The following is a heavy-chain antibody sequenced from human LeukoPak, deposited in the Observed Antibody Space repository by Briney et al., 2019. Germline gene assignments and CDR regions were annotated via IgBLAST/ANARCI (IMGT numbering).Heavy chain of an antibody. CDR1: GYSIRSGYY. V-gene: IGHV4-38-2*01. CDR2: IYHSGST. CDR3: ARSPDYFYYMDG. Sequence: SETLSLTCGVSGYSIRSGYYWGCIRQVPGKGLEWIATIYHSGSTYYNPSLKSRVTISVDTGKNQFSLKVSSVTAADTAVYYRARSPDYFYYMDGWGKGTTVTVSS. J-gene: IGHJ6*03.